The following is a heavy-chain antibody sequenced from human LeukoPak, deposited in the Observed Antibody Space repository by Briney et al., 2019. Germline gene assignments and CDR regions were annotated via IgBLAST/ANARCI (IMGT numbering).Heavy chain of an antibody. CDR1: GITLSDHY. D-gene: IGHD6-13*01. CDR2: ISSSGSTI. Sequence: GGSLRLSCAASGITLSDHYMSWIHQAPGKGLEWVAHISSSGSTIEYADSVRGRFAISRDNAKNSLYLQTITLSVEDTAVYYCAREVRYTSSWYVYYYFDYWGQGTLVTVSS. J-gene: IGHJ4*02. CDR3: AREVRYTSSWYVYYYFDY. V-gene: IGHV3-11*01.